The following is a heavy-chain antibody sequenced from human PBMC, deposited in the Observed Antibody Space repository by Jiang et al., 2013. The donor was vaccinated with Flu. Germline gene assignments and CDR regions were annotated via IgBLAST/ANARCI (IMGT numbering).Heavy chain of an antibody. D-gene: IGHD2-2*01. CDR3: ARDARYCSSTSCYESGVLVSFDI. CDR2: ISYDGSNK. J-gene: IGHJ3*02. Sequence: LSCAASGSPSVAMLCMGPPGSSEGLEWVAVISYDGSNKYYADSVKGRFTISRDNSKNTLYLQMNSLRAEDTAVYYCARDARYCSSTSCYESGVLVSFDIVGPRDNGHRLF. CDR1: GSPSVAML. V-gene: IGHV3-30-3*01.